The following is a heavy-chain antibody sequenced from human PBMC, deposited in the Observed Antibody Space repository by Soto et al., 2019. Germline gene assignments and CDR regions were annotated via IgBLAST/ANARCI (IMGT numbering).Heavy chain of an antibody. CDR2: IYYSGST. D-gene: IGHD3-22*01. V-gene: IGHV4-39*01. CDR3: ARGGRSYYDSSGYYYARQLFDP. Sequence: QLQLQESGPGLVKPSETLSLTCTVSGGSISSSSYYWGWIRQPPGKGLEWIGSIYYSGSTYYNPSLKSRVTISVDTSKNQFSLKLSSVTAADTAVYYCARGGRSYYDSSGYYYARQLFDPWGQGTLVTVSS. J-gene: IGHJ5*02. CDR1: GGSISSSSYY.